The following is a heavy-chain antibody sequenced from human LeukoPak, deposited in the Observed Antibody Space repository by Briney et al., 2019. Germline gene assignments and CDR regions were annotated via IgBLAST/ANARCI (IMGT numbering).Heavy chain of an antibody. CDR2: ISQDGSET. V-gene: IGHV3-7*01. J-gene: IGHJ4*02. Sequence: GGSLRLSCAASGFTFNSFFLNWVRLTPGRELEGVACISQDGSETFYMDSVRGRFTISRDNTKNSLYLQMNSLRAEDTAVYFCVRDLGHSRHYFEYWGQGALVTVSS. CDR1: GFTFNSFF. CDR3: VRDLGHSRHYFEY. D-gene: IGHD7-27*01.